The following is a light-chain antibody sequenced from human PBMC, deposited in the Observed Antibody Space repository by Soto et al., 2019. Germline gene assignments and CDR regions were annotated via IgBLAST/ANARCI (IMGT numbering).Light chain of an antibody. Sequence: DIVMTQSPDSLAVSLGERATINCKSSPSVFYSSPNKNYLAWYQQKAGQPPKLLIYWASTRESGVPDRISGSVSGTDFTLTISSLQAEDVAVYYCQQYYSSPRTFGQGTKLEIK. CDR2: WAS. CDR3: QQYYSSPRT. V-gene: IGKV4-1*01. CDR1: PSVFYSSPNKNY. J-gene: IGKJ2*01.